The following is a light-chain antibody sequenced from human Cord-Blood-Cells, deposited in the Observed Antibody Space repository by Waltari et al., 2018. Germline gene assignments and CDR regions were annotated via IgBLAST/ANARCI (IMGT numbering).Light chain of an antibody. CDR2: EVS. Sequence: QSALTQPPSASGSPGQSVTISCTGTSSDVCGYNYVSLYQQHPGKAPKLMIYEVSKRPSGVPDRFSGSKSGNTASLTVSGLQAEDEADYYCSSYAGSNNFDVFGTGTKVTVL. CDR1: SSDVCGYNY. CDR3: SSYAGSNNFDV. V-gene: IGLV2-8*01. J-gene: IGLJ1*01.